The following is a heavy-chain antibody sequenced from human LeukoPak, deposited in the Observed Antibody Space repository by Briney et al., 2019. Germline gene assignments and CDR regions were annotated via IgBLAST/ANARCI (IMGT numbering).Heavy chain of an antibody. CDR2: IYSGGST. CDR3: ARGYTFDY. D-gene: IGHD5-12*01. CDR1: GFIVSSNY. V-gene: IGHV3-53*01. Sequence: GGSLRLSCAASGFIVSSNYMSWVRQAPGKGLEWVSIIYSGGSTYYADSVKGRFTISRDNSKNTLNFQMNSLRAEDTAVYYCARGYTFDYWGRGILVTVSS. J-gene: IGHJ4*02.